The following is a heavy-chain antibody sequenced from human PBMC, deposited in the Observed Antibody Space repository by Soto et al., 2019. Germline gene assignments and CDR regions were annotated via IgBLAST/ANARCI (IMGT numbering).Heavy chain of an antibody. CDR3: ARERVSAFEI. J-gene: IGHJ3*02. CDR1: GYTFTSYD. Sequence: QVQLVQSGAEVKKPGASVKVSCKASGYTFTSYDITWVRQATGQGLEWMGWMNPNSGNTGYAPKFQGRVTMTRNTSISTAYMKVSSLRSDDTAVYYCARERVSAFEIWGQGTMVTVSS. D-gene: IGHD3-22*01. V-gene: IGHV1-8*01. CDR2: MNPNSGNT.